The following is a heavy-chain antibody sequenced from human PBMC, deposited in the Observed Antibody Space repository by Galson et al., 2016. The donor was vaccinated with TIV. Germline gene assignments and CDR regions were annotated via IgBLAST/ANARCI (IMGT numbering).Heavy chain of an antibody. CDR2: IWYDGGNK. V-gene: IGHV3-33*01. CDR1: GFNFRTYA. Sequence: SLRLSCAASGFNFRTYAMHWVRQAPGTGLEWVAVIWYDGGNKYYADSVKGRVTISRDNSKNTLYLQMNSRTTEDTVVYFCARDSHWYFDLWGRGTLVTVSS. J-gene: IGHJ2*01. CDR3: ARDSHWYFDL.